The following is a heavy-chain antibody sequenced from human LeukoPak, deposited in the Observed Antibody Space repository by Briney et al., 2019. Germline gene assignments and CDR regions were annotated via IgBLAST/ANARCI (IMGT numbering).Heavy chain of an antibody. CDR2: IKQDGSEK. CDR1: GFSFSSYW. D-gene: IGHD4-23*01. CDR3: ARRAGGYSHPYDY. V-gene: IGHV3-7*03. J-gene: IGHJ4*02. Sequence: GGSLRLSCAASGFSFSSYWMTWVRQAPGKGLEWVANIKQDGSEKYYVDFVKGRFTISRDNAKNSLYLQMNSLRAEDTAVYYCARRAGGYSHPYDYWGQGILVTVSS.